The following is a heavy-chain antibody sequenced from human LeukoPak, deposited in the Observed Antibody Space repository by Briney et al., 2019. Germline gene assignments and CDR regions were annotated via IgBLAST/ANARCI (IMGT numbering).Heavy chain of an antibody. CDR1: GFSITDHY. V-gene: IGHV3-72*01. CDR3: VRVRHGDYFDY. CDR2: TRNKPNGYTT. J-gene: IGHJ4*02. Sequence: GGSLRLSCAASGFSITDHYMDWVRQAPGRGLEWVGRTRNKPNGYTTDYGTSVKGRFIVSRDDSENSLYLQMNGLKTEDTAVYYCVRVRHGDYFDYWGQGALVTVSS. D-gene: IGHD4-17*01.